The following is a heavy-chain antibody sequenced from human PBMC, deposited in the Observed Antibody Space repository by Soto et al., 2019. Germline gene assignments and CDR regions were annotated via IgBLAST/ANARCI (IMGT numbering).Heavy chain of an antibody. Sequence: QMQLVQSGPEVKKPGTSVKVSCKASGFTFTSSAVQWVRQARGQRLEWIGWIGVGSGNRHYAQKFQERVTITRDMSTNTAYMELSSPRSEDTAVYYCAALGVNFDHWGQGTLVTVSS. CDR3: AALGVNFDH. CDR2: IGVGSGNR. J-gene: IGHJ4*02. D-gene: IGHD2-8*01. V-gene: IGHV1-58*01. CDR1: GFTFTSSA.